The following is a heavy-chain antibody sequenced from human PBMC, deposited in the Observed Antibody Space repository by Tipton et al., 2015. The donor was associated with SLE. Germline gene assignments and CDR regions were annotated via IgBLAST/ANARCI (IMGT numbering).Heavy chain of an antibody. Sequence: TLSLTCTVSGGSISSINYFWGWIRQPPGKGLEWIGTIYYSGSTYYNLSLKSRVTISVDTSRNQFSLRLISVTAADTAVYYCASRPVVTGEGAGDYWGQGTLVTVSS. D-gene: IGHD2-21*02. J-gene: IGHJ4*02. CDR3: ASRPVVTGEGAGDY. CDR1: GGSISSINYF. CDR2: IYYSGST. V-gene: IGHV4-39*07.